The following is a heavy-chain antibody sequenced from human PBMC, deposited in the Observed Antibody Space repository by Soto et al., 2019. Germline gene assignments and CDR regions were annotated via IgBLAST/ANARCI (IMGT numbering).Heavy chain of an antibody. CDR3: VLRGIGVAINRWVDV. D-gene: IGHD3-3*01. CDR2: FDPEDGET. J-gene: IGHJ6*02. Sequence: GASVKVSCKVSGYTLTELSMHWVRQAPGKGLEWMGGFDPEDGETIYAQKFQGRVTMTEDTSTDTAYMELSSLRSEDTAVYYCVLRGIGVAINRWVDVWGQGTTVTVSS. V-gene: IGHV1-24*01. CDR1: GYTLTELS.